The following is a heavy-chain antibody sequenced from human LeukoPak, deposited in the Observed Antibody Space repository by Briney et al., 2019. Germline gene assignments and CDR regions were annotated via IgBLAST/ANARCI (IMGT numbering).Heavy chain of an antibody. Sequence: PGGSLRLSCAASGFTFSSYSMNWVRQAPGKGLEWVSSISSSSSYIYYADSVKGRFTISRDNAKNSLYLQMNSLRAEDTAVYYCARDQPSITMVRGALDYWGQGTLVTVSS. CDR1: GFTFSSYS. CDR3: ARDQPSITMVRGALDY. V-gene: IGHV3-21*01. D-gene: IGHD3-10*01. J-gene: IGHJ4*02. CDR2: ISSSSSYI.